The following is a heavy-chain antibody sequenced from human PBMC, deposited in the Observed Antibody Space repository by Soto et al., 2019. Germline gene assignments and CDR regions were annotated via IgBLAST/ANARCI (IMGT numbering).Heavy chain of an antibody. D-gene: IGHD3-10*01. V-gene: IGHV3-48*02. CDR2: ISSSSSTI. CDR1: GFTFSSYS. CDR3: ARAGDYYGSGSYLIYYYYYGMDV. J-gene: IGHJ6*02. Sequence: EVQLVESGGGLVQPGGSLRLSCAASGFTFSSYSMNWVRQAPGKGLEWVSYISSSSSTIYYADSVKGRFTISRDNAKNSLYLQMNSLRDEDTAVYYCARAGDYYGSGSYLIYYYYYGMDVWGLGTTVTVSS.